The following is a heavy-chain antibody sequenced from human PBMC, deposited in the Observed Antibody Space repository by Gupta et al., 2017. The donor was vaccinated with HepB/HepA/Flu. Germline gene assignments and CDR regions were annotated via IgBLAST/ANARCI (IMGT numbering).Heavy chain of an antibody. CDR2: ISSSGSTI. J-gene: IGHJ4*02. Sequence: EVQLVESGGGLVQPGGSLRLSCAASGSTFSFYEMNWVRQAPGKGLEWVAYISSSGSTISYADSVKGRFTISRDNAKNSLYLQMHSLRAEDTAVYYCARIPLDFDFWGQGTLVTVSS. CDR3: ARIPLDFDF. D-gene: IGHD2-21*01. CDR1: GSTFSFYE. V-gene: IGHV3-48*03.